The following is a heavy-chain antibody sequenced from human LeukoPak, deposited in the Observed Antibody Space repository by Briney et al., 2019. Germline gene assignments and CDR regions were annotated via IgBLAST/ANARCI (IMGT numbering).Heavy chain of an antibody. CDR1: GFTFSSYA. V-gene: IGHV3-48*01. J-gene: IGHJ3*01. CDR3: ARTYDFGIGPPGDAF. D-gene: IGHD3-3*01. CDR2: IRGRSDTT. Sequence: GGSLRLSCAASGFTFSSYAMHWVRQAPGKGLEWIAFIRGRSDTTYYADSVQGRFTISRDNAEDSVYPQMNSLRVEDTAVYYCARTYDFGIGPPGDAF.